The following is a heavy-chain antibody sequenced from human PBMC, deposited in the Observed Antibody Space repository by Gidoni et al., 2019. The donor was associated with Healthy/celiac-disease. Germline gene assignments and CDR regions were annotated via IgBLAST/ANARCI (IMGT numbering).Heavy chain of an antibody. V-gene: IGHV3-7*01. D-gene: IGHD1-26*01. CDR2: IKQDGSEK. CDR1: GLPVSSYC. J-gene: IGHJ3*02. CDR3: ASWDSGSYSDAFDI. Sequence: EVQLVESGGGLVQPGGSLSLSCAASGLPVSSYCRSWVRQAPGKGLEWVANIKQDGSEKYYVDSVKGRFTISRDNAKNSLYLQMNSLRAEDTAVYYCASWDSGSYSDAFDIWGQGTMVTVSS.